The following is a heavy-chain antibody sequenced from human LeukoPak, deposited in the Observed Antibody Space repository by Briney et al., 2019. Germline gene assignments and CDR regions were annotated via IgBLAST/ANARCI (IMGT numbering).Heavy chain of an antibody. V-gene: IGHV3-23*01. CDR1: GFTFDDYA. CDR3: AKAYSYGLYYFDY. Sequence: GGSLRLSCAASGFTFDDYAMHWVRQAPGKGLEWVSAISGSGGSTYYADSVKGRFTISRDNSKNTLYLQMNSLRAEDTAVYYCAKAYSYGLYYFDYWGQGTLVTVSS. D-gene: IGHD5-18*01. CDR2: ISGSGGST. J-gene: IGHJ4*02.